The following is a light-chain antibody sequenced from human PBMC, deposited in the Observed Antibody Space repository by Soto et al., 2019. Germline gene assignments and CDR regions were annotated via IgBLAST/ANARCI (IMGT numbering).Light chain of an antibody. CDR3: CSFAGTFYV. V-gene: IGLV2-11*01. CDR2: DVS. Sequence: QSVLTQPRSVSGSPGQSVTISCTGTSTDVGAYNYASWYQQHPGEAPKLIIYDVSNWPSGVPDRFSGSKSGITASLTISGLQAEDEADYYCCSFAGTFYVFGTGTKVTVL. J-gene: IGLJ1*01. CDR1: STDVGAYNY.